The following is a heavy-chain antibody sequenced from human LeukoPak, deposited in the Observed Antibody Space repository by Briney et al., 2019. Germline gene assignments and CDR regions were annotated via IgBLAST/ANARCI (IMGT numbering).Heavy chain of an antibody. V-gene: IGHV3-23*01. J-gene: IGHJ4*02. CDR3: SKGSGYYYPFDY. CDR1: GFTFSSHA. D-gene: IGHD3-22*01. Sequence: GGSLRLSCAASGFTFSSHAMSWVRQAPGKGLEWVSAISGSGGSTYYADPVKGRFTIYRDNSKNTLYLQMNTLRADDTAVYYCSKGSGYYYPFDYWGRGTLVTVSS. CDR2: ISGSGGST.